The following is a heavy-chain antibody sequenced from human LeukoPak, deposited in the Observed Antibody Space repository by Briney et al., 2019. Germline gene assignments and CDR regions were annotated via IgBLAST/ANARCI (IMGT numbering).Heavy chain of an antibody. V-gene: IGHV3-15*01. CDR3: TTGMRWYLSAWANKNWFDP. CDR2: IKSKTDGGTT. D-gene: IGHD4-23*01. Sequence: GGSLRLSCAASGFTFSNAWMSWVRQAPGKGLEGVGRIKSKTDGGTTDYAAPVKGRFTTSRDDSKKTLYLQMNSQKTEDTAVYYCTTGMRWYLSAWANKNWFDPWGQGTLVTVSS. CDR1: GFTFSNAW. J-gene: IGHJ5*02.